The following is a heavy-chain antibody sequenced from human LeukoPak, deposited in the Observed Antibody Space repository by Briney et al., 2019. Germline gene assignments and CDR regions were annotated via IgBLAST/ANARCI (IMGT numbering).Heavy chain of an antibody. J-gene: IGHJ4*02. CDR1: GFTFSSYG. V-gene: IGHV3-30*02. CDR2: IQNDGTNE. CDR3: AKDNGRDRTGTKEF. Sequence: GGSLRLSCAASGFTFSSYGMHWVRQAPGKGLEWVAFIQNDGTNEYYADSVKGRFTISRDNSKNTLYLQVNSLRTEDTALYYCAKDNGRDRTGTKEFWGQGTLVTVSS. D-gene: IGHD1-7*01.